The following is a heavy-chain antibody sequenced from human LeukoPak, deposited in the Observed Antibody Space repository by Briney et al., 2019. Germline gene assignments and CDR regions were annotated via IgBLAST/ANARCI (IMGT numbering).Heavy chain of an antibody. Sequence: SETLSLTCTVSGGSISSGGYYWSWIRQHPGKGLEWIGYIYYSGSTYYNPSLKSRVTISVDTSKNQLSLKLSSVTAADTAVYYCARERVIPPAGFDYWGQGTLVTVSS. CDR2: IYYSGST. CDR1: GGSISSGGYY. V-gene: IGHV4-31*03. CDR3: ARERVIPPAGFDY. J-gene: IGHJ4*02. D-gene: IGHD2-21*01.